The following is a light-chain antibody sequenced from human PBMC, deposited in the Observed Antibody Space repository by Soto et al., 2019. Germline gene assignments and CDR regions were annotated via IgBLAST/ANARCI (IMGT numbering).Light chain of an antibody. J-gene: IGKJ5*01. CDR1: QSVGSNY. Sequence: EIVLMQSPGTLSLSPGERATLSCAASQSVGSNYLAWHQQKPGQAPRLLIFGASSRAAGIPDRFSGSGSGTDFTLTIRRVEPEDFAMYYCQQYGTSLITFGQGTRLESK. CDR3: QQYGTSLIT. V-gene: IGKV3-20*01. CDR2: GAS.